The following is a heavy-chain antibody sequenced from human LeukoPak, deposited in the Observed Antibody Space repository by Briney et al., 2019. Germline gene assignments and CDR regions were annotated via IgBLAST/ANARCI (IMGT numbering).Heavy chain of an antibody. Sequence: GGSLRLSCAASGSTFSTYSMNWVRQAPGKGLEWVSCISSRSSTIYYADSVKGRFTISRDNAKNSLYLQMNSLRDEDTAVYYCARGAIAGRGDNWFWFDPWGQGTLVTVSS. CDR2: ISSRSSTI. CDR3: ARGAIAGRGDNWFWFDP. CDR1: GSTFSTYS. V-gene: IGHV3-48*02. J-gene: IGHJ5*02. D-gene: IGHD1-1*01.